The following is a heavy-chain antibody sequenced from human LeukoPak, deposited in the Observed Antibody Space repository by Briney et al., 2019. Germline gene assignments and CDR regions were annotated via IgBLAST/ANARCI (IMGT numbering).Heavy chain of an antibody. Sequence: SETLSLTCTVSGGPIITSRYYWGWIRQPPGKGLEWIGEINHSGSTNYNPSLKSRVTISVDTSKNQFSLKLSSVTAADTAVYYCARGRIVVVPAATYYYYYMDVWGKGTTVTVSS. CDR1: GGPIITSRYY. CDR3: ARGRIVVVPAATYYYYYMDV. V-gene: IGHV4-39*07. CDR2: INHSGST. J-gene: IGHJ6*03. D-gene: IGHD2-2*01.